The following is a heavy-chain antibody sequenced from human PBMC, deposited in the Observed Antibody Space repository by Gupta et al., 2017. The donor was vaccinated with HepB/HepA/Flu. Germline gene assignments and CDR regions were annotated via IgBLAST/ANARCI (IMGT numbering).Heavy chain of an antibody. D-gene: IGHD6-6*01. J-gene: IGHJ6*02. CDR2: ISWNSGSI. CDR1: GFTFDDYA. CDR3: AKGTEYTTLGGMDV. V-gene: IGHV3-9*01. Sequence: EVQLVESGGGLVQPGRSLRLSCAASGFTFDDYAMHWVRQAPGKGLEWVSGISWNSGSIGYADSVKGRFTISRDNAKNSLYLQMNSLRAEDTALYYCAKGTEYTTLGGMDVWGQGTTVTVSS.